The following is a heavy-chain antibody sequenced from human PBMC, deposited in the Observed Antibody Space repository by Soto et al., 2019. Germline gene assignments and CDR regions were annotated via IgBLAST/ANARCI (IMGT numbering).Heavy chain of an antibody. D-gene: IGHD3-22*01. Sequence: GGSLRLSCAASGFSFSDHYMSWIRQAPGKGLEWVSYISSSGDIIYYADSVKGRFTISRDNAKNSLYLQMNSLGAEDTAVYYCARDLGYYDSSGYFDYWGQGTLVTSPQ. CDR2: ISSSGDII. J-gene: IGHJ4*02. CDR1: GFSFSDHY. V-gene: IGHV3-11*01. CDR3: ARDLGYYDSSGYFDY.